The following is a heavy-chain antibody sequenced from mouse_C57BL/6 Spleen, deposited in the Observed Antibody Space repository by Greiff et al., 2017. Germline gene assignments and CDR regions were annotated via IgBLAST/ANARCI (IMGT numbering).Heavy chain of an antibody. V-gene: IGHV5-9*01. D-gene: IGHD2-12*01. CDR3: ARGDDEYYCDY. J-gene: IGHJ2*01. CDR2: ISGGGGNT. Sequence: EVQRVESGGGLVKPGGSLKLSCAASGFTFSSYTMSWVRQTPEKRLEWVATISGGGGNTYYPDSVKGRFTISRDNAKNTLYLQMSSLRSEDTALYYCARGDDEYYCDYWGQGTTLTVSS. CDR1: GFTFSSYT.